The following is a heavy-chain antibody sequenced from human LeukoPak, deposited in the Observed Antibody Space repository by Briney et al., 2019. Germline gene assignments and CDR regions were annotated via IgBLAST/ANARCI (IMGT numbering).Heavy chain of an antibody. CDR1: GYTFTGYY. J-gene: IGHJ4*02. CDR2: INPNSGGT. CDR3: ARVRRDYYDSSGYYGY. Sequence: GASVKVSCKASGYTFTGYYMHWVRQAPGQGLEWRGWINPNSGGTNYAQKFQGRVTMTRDTSISTAYMELSRLRSDDTAVYYCARVRRDYYDSSGYYGYWGQGTLVTVSS. D-gene: IGHD3-22*01. V-gene: IGHV1-2*02.